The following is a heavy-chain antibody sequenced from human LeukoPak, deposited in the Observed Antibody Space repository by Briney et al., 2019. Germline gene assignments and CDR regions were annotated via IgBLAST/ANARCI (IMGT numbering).Heavy chain of an antibody. CDR1: GFTFSSYA. J-gene: IGHJ5*02. V-gene: IGHV3-30-3*01. CDR3: ARGPFDP. Sequence: GRSLRLSCAASGFTFSSYAMHWVRKAPGKGLEWVAVISYDGSNKYYADSVKGRFTISRDNSKNTLYLQMSSLRAEDTAVYYCARGPFDPWGQGTLVTVSS. CDR2: ISYDGSNK.